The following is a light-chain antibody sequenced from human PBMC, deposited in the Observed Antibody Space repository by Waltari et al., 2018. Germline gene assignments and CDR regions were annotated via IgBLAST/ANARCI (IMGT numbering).Light chain of an antibody. J-gene: IGLJ2*01. CDR2: SNN. CDR3: SAWDDSLNGHVI. V-gene: IGLV1-44*01. Sequence: QSLLTQPPSASGTPGQTVTISCSGSWSNIGTNVVSWYQQLPGTAPKLLIHSNNQRPSGVPDRFSCSKSGTSASLAISGLQSVDEADYYCSAWDDSLNGHVIFGGGTKLTVL. CDR1: WSNIGTNV.